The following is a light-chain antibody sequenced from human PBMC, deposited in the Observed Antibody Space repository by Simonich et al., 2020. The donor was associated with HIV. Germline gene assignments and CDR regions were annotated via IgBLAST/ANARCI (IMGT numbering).Light chain of an antibody. CDR2: DDN. J-gene: IGLJ3*02. CDR1: SGNIDSNS. Sequence: NFMLTQPRSVSESPGKTVTISCTRSSGNIDSNSVQWYQQRPGSGPTTLIYDDNQRPSGVPDRFSGSIDSSSNSASLTISGLKTEDEADYFCQSYDSNNHWVFGGGTKLTVL. V-gene: IGLV6-57*03. CDR3: QSYDSNNHWV.